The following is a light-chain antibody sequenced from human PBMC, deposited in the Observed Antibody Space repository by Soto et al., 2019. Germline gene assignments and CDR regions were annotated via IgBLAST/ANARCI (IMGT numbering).Light chain of an antibody. J-gene: IGKJ1*01. Sequence: EIVLTQSPGTLSLSPGERATLSCRASQSVTSSYLAWYQQKPGQAPSLLIYGASSRATGIPDRFSGSGSGTDFTLTISRLEPDDFAVYNCQQYGSSPWTFGQGTKVEIK. CDR1: QSVTSSY. V-gene: IGKV3-20*01. CDR3: QQYGSSPWT. CDR2: GAS.